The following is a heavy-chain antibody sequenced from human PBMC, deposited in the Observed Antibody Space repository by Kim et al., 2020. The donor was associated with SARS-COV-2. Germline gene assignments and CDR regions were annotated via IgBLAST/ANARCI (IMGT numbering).Heavy chain of an antibody. D-gene: IGHD3-10*01. J-gene: IGHJ4*02. CDR1: GYTFTNYA. Sequence: ASVKVSCKASGYTFTNYAMNWVRQAPGQGLGWMGWVNTNTGKPAYAQGFTGRFVFSLDTSGSTSYLLISSLKAEDTAVYFCARSKGYITLVRGVTDYWGQGTLVTVSS. V-gene: IGHV7-4-1*02. CDR2: VNTNTGKP. CDR3: ARSKGYITLVRGVTDY.